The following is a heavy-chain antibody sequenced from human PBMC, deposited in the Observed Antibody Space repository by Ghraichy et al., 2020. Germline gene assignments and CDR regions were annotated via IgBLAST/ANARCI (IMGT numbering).Heavy chain of an antibody. CDR2: IGRSGSSI. CDR3: ARDHQFAFDI. CDR1: GFSFSDYS. V-gene: IGHV3-48*01. J-gene: IGHJ3*02. Sequence: GESLNISCAASGFSFSDYSMNWVRQAPGKGLEWISYIGRSGSSITYADFVKGRFTISRDDAKNSLHLQINSLRAEDTAVYFCARDHQFAFDIWGQGTMVTVSS.